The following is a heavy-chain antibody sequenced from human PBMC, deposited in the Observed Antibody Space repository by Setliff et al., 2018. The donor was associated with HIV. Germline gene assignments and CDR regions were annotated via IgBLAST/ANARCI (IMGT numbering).Heavy chain of an antibody. V-gene: IGHV3-66*02. CDR3: ASSGSGSYINWFGP. Sequence: SGGSLRLSCAASGFTVSSNYMSWVRQAPGKGLEWVSVIYSGGSTYYADSVKGRFTISRDNSKNTLYLQMNSLRAEDTAVYYCASSGSGSYINWFGPWGQGTLVTASS. D-gene: IGHD3-10*01. J-gene: IGHJ5*02. CDR1: GFTVSSNY. CDR2: IYSGGST.